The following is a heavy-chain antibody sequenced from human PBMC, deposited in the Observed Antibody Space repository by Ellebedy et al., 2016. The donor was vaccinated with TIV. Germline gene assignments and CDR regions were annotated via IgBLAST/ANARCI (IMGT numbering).Heavy chain of an antibody. CDR1: GFTFSRYG. D-gene: IGHD2-15*01. J-gene: IGHJ4*02. CDR3: AKDMGPRGGGPCDY. CDR2: ISNDGINE. V-gene: IGHV3-30*18. Sequence: PGGSLRLSCAASGFTFSRYGMHWVRQAPGKGLEWVAVISNDGINEYYIDSVKGRFTISRDNSKNTVYLQMNSLRDEDTAGYFCAKDMGPRGGGPCDYWGQGTLVTVSS.